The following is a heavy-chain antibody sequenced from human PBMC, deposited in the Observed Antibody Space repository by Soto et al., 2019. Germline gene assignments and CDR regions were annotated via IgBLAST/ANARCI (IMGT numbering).Heavy chain of an antibody. CDR1: GFTFSSYG. CDR2: IWYDGSNK. V-gene: IGHV3-33*01. Sequence: QVQLVESGGGVVQPGRSLRLSCAASGFTFSSYGMHWVRQAPGKGLEWVAVIWYDGSNKYYADSVKGRFTISRDNSKNTLYLRMNSLRAEDTAVYYCARVFGLDYYGMDVWGQGTTVTVSS. D-gene: IGHD3-10*01. J-gene: IGHJ6*02. CDR3: ARVFGLDYYGMDV.